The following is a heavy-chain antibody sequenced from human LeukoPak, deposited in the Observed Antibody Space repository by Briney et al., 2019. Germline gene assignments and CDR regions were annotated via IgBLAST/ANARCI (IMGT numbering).Heavy chain of an antibody. D-gene: IGHD3-9*01. V-gene: IGHV3-11*01. CDR2: ISRSVSTI. J-gene: IGHJ6*02. Sequence: GGSLRLSCAASGFTFSEYYMSCIRQALGRGVEWVSYISRSVSTIYYADSVKGRFTISRDNAKNSLYLQMNSLRAEDTAVYYCARDRYILTGYYKRGGMDVWGQGTTVTVSS. CDR1: GFTFSEYY. CDR3: ARDRYILTGYYKRGGMDV.